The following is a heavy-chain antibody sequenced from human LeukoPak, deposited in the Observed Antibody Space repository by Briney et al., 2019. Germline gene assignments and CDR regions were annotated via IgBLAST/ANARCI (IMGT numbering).Heavy chain of an antibody. CDR1: GGSISSYY. Sequence: SETLSLTCTVFGGSISSYYWGWIRQPPGKGLEWIGSIYHSGSTYYNPSLKSRVTISVDTSKNQFSLKLSSVTAADTAVYYCARGSGSYYKRWYGRDWEYYFDYWGQGTLVTVSS. CDR3: ARGSGSYYKRWYGRDWEYYFDY. CDR2: IYHSGST. D-gene: IGHD3-10*01. V-gene: IGHV4-38-2*02. J-gene: IGHJ4*02.